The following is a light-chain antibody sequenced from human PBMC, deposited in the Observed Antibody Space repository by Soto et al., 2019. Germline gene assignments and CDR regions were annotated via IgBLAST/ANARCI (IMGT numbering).Light chain of an antibody. CDR3: QQYGSSLRVT. CDR2: GAS. Sequence: EIVLTQSPGTLSLSPGERATLSCRASQSVSSSYLAWYQQKPGQAPRLLIYGASSRATGIPDRFSGSGSGTDFTLTISRLEPEDFAVYYCQQYGSSLRVTFGPGTTLDIK. J-gene: IGKJ3*01. CDR1: QSVSSSY. V-gene: IGKV3-20*01.